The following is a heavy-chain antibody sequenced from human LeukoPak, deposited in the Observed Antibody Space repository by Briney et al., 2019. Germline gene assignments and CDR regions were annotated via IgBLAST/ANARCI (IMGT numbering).Heavy chain of an antibody. J-gene: IGHJ4*02. V-gene: IGHV4-34*01. Sequence: KASETLSLTCAVYGGSFSGYYWSWIRQPPGKGLEWIGEINHSVSTNYDPSLKSRVTISVDTSKNQFSLKLSSVTAADTAVYYCAANQAVAGTRFFDYWGQGTLVTVSS. CDR2: INHSVST. CDR1: GGSFSGYY. D-gene: IGHD6-19*01. CDR3: AANQAVAGTRFFDY.